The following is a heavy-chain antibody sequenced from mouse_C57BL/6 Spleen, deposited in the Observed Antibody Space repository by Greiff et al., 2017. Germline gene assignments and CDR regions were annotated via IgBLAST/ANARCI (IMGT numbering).Heavy chain of an antibody. Sequence: VQLQQSGPGLVKPSQSLSLTCSVTGYSITSGYYWNWIRQFPGNKLEWMGYISYDGSNNYNPSLKNRISITRDTSKNQFFLKLNSVTTEDTATYYCARGYDGGYAMDYWGQGTSVTVSS. D-gene: IGHD2-2*01. CDR1: GYSITSGYY. J-gene: IGHJ4*01. CDR3: ARGYDGGYAMDY. CDR2: ISYDGSN. V-gene: IGHV3-6*01.